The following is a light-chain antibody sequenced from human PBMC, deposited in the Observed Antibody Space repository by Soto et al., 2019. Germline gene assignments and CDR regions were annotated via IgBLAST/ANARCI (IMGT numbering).Light chain of an antibody. Sequence: LTQPHSVSESPGKTVTISCTRSSGSIASKYVQWYQQRPGSAPTTVISEDDQRPSGVPDRFSGSIDTSSNSASLTISGLKTEDEADYYCQSYDSNNVVFGGGTQLTVL. V-gene: IGLV6-57*04. CDR3: QSYDSNNVV. CDR1: SGSIASKY. J-gene: IGLJ2*01. CDR2: EDD.